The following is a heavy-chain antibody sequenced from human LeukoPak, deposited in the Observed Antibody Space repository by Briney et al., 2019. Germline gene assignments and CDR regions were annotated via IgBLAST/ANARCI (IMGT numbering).Heavy chain of an antibody. CDR2: IYPGDSDT. CDR1: GYSFTSYW. Sequence: GEALTISCKGSGYSFTSYWIGWVGQMPGKGLEWMGLIYPGDSDTRYSPSFQGQVTISADKSISTAYLQWSSLKASDTAMYYCARAPHMDYYYYGMDVWGQGTTVTVSS. D-gene: IGHD2-21*01. CDR3: ARAPHMDYYYYGMDV. V-gene: IGHV5-51*03. J-gene: IGHJ6*02.